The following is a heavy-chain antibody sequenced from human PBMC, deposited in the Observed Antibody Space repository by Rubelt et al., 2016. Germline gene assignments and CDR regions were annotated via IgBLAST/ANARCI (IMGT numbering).Heavy chain of an antibody. Sequence: QLHLQESGPGLVKPSETLSLTSPVPGRSVSATSYYWGWICQPPVRGLDWIGSISYTARTYYNPSLPSRVTISVDTSANTLSRKGTSVTAADTALYYCARDLSGWYFDLWGRGTLVTVFS. CDR1: GRSVSATSYY. J-gene: IGHJ2*01. V-gene: IGHV4-39*02. D-gene: IGHD3-10*01. CDR3: ARDLSGWYFDL. CDR2: ISYTART.